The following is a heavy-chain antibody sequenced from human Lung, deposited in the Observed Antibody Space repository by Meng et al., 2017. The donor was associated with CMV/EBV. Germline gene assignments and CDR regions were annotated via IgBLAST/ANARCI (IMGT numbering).Heavy chain of an antibody. D-gene: IGHD2-15*01. J-gene: IGHJ4*02. Sequence: SXTLSLXCTVSGGSVSSGSYYWSWIRQPPGKGLEWIGYIYYSGSTNYNPSLKGRVTISVDTSKNQFSLTLSSVTAADTAVYYCAREGGASWCDYGVKGTLVTVSS. CDR2: IYYSGST. V-gene: IGHV4-61*01. CDR3: AREGGASWCDY. CDR1: GGSVSSGSYY.